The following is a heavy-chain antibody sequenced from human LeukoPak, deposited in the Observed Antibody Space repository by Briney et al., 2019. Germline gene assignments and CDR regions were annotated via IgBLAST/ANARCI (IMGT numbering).Heavy chain of an antibody. D-gene: IGHD2-8*01. CDR3: ARADCTNGVCYRGFGVDY. V-gene: IGHV1-2*06. CDR2: INPNSGGT. Sequence: ASEKVSCKASGYTFTGYYMHWVRQAPGQGLEWMGRINPNSGGTNYAQKFQGRVTMTRDTSISTAYMEMSRMRSDYTAVYYCARADCTNGVCYRGFGVDYWGQGTLVTFSS. CDR1: GYTFTGYY. J-gene: IGHJ4*02.